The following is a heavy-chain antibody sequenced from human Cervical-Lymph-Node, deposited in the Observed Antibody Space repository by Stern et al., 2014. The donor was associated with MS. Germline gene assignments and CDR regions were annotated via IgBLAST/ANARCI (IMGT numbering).Heavy chain of an antibody. J-gene: IGHJ5*02. CDR2: IKEGGSET. V-gene: IGHV3-7*01. D-gene: IGHD2-15*01. Sequence: VQLVQSGRGLVQPPRSLRLPCAASGLTFRSHWMNWVRQAPGTGLEWVANIKEGGSETYYVDSVKGRFTISRDNAKNSLYLQMNSLRAEDTAVYYCARGSDTWGQGTLVTVSS. CDR1: GLTFRSHW. CDR3: ARGSDT.